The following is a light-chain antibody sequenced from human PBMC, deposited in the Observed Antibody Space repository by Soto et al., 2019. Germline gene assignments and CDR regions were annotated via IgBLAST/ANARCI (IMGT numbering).Light chain of an antibody. CDR1: QDIRTD. V-gene: IGKV1-6*01. CDR3: LQDYNYPYT. Sequence: AIQMTQSPSSLSASVGDSVTITCRASQDIRTDVAWYQQKPGKAPKLLIYAASSLQSGVSSRFSGSGSGTDFTLTISSLQPEDFATYYCLQDYNYPYTFGQGTKLEIK. CDR2: AAS. J-gene: IGKJ2*01.